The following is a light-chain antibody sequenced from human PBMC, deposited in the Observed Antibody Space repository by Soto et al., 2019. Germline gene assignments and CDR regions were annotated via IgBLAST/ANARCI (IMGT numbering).Light chain of an antibody. CDR2: GAS. CDR3: QQYGSSPIT. V-gene: IGKV3-20*01. Sequence: EIVLTQSPGTLSLSPGERATLSCRASQSISSNYLAWYQQKPGQAPRLLIYGASSRATGIPDRFSGSGSGTDFTLTISRLEPEDCAVYYCQQYGSSPITFGQGTRLEIK. CDR1: QSISSNY. J-gene: IGKJ5*01.